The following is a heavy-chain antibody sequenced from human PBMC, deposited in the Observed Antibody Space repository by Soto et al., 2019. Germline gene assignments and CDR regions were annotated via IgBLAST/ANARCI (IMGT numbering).Heavy chain of an antibody. CDR2: IIPAFDTA. CDR1: GGTFNSYL. J-gene: IGHJ4*02. D-gene: IGHD2-8*02. Sequence: SSVKVSCKTSGGTFNSYLLDWVRQAPGQGLEWMGGIIPAFDTAKYAQKCRDRVTITADKSTSTAYLQLRTLTTEDKADYYCARGHDQPLVRLFFYSWGQGTLVTVSS. CDR3: ARGHDQPLVRLFFYS. V-gene: IGHV1-69*06.